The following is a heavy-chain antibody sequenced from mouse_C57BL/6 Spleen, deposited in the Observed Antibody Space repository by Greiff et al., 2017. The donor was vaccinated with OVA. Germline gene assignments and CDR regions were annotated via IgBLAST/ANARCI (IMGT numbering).Heavy chain of an antibody. CDR3: ARQGELGRIDY. V-gene: IGHV5-6*01. Sequence: EVNVVESGGDLVKPGGSLKLSCAASGFTFSSYGMSWVRQTPDKRLEWVATISSGGSYTYYPDSVKGRFTISRDNAKNTLYLQMSSLKSEDTAMYYCARQGELGRIDYWGQGTTLTVSS. J-gene: IGHJ2*01. CDR1: GFTFSSYG. D-gene: IGHD4-1*01. CDR2: ISSGGSYT.